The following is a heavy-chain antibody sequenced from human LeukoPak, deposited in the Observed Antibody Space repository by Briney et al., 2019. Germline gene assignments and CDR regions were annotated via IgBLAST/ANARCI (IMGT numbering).Heavy chain of an antibody. CDR2: ISSSGSTI. CDR1: GFTFSDYY. J-gene: IGHJ3*02. CDR3: ARGADIVVVVATVQDAFDI. Sequence: GGSLRLSCAASGFTFSDYYMSWIRQAPGKGLEWVSYISSSGSTIYYADSVKGRFTISRDNAKNSLYLQMNSLRAEDTAVYYCARGADIVVVVATVQDAFDIWGQGTMVTVSS. V-gene: IGHV3-11*04. D-gene: IGHD2-15*01.